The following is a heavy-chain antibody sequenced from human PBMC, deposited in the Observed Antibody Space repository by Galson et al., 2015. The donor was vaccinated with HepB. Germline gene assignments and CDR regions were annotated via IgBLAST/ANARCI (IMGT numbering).Heavy chain of an antibody. CDR1: GYSFTSYW. Sequence: QSGAEVKKPGESLRISCKGSGYSFTSYWISWVRQMPGKGLEWMGRIDPSDSYTNYSPSFQGHVTISADKSISTAFLQWSSLKASDTAMYYCAREGCSTTNCYARHAFDIWDQGTMVAVSS. V-gene: IGHV5-10-1*01. CDR2: IDPSDSYT. D-gene: IGHD2-2*01. CDR3: AREGCSTTNCYARHAFDI. J-gene: IGHJ3*02.